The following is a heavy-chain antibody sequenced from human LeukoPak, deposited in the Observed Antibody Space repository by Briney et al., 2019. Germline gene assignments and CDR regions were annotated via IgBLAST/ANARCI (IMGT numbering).Heavy chain of an antibody. Sequence: GGSLRLSCEASGFTFSTFAMIWVRQPPGKGLEWVAFISYDGSYKYYADSVKGRFTISRDNSKNTLYLQMNSLRAEDTAVYYCARDPQMGYWGQGTLVTVSS. D-gene: IGHD2-8*01. CDR3: ARDPQMGY. CDR1: GFTFSTFA. CDR2: ISYDGSYK. V-gene: IGHV3-30*03. J-gene: IGHJ4*02.